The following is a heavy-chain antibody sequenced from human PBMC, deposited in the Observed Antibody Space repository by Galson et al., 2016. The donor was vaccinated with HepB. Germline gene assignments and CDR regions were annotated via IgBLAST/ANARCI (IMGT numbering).Heavy chain of an antibody. D-gene: IGHD2-21*01. Sequence: SETLSLTCTVSGGSISTFIWSWVRQTPAKGLEWIGEIYHSGTTHYNPSFKSRVTFSMDESKNQTSLNMTSVTAADTALYFCARGIAYEPYWGQGTLVSVSS. CDR2: IYHSGTT. V-gene: IGHV4-4*02. J-gene: IGHJ4*02. CDR1: GGSISTFIW. CDR3: ARGIAYEPY.